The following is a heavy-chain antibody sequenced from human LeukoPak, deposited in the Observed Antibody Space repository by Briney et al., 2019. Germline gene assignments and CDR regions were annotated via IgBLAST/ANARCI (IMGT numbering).Heavy chain of an antibody. CDR2: INSDGSST. D-gene: IGHD6-25*01. CDR1: GFTFSSYW. V-gene: IGHV3-74*01. CDR3: ARVSGRGADFDY. J-gene: IGHJ4*02. Sequence: GGSLRLSCAASGFTFSSYWMRWVRQAPGKGLVWVSRINSDGSSTSYADSVKGRFTISRDNAKNTLYLQMNSLRAEDTAVYYCARVSGRGADFDYWGQGTLVTVSS.